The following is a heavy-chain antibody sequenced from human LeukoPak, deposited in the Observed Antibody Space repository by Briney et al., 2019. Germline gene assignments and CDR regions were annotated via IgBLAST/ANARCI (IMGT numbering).Heavy chain of an antibody. CDR1: GFTFSSYE. CDR2: VNSGSSI. Sequence: GGSLRLSCAASGFTFSSYEMNWVRQAPGKGLEWVSNVNSGSSIYYADSVKGRFTISRDNAKNSLYLQMNSLRAEDTAVYYCARVGITVRGVKRFYYYYMDVWGKGTTVTVSS. CDR3: ARVGITVRGVKRFYYYYMDV. J-gene: IGHJ6*03. D-gene: IGHD3-10*01. V-gene: IGHV3-48*03.